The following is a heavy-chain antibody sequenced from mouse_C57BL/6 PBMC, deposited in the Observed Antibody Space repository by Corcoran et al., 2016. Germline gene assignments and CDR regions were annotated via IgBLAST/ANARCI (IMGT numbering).Heavy chain of an antibody. D-gene: IGHD1-1*01. CDR3: ARSGVTTVVATEGYYAMDY. Sequence: QVQLQQSGAELVKPGASVKISCKASGYAFSSYWMNWVKQRPGKGLEWIGQIYPGDGDTNYNGKFKGKATLTADKSSSTAYMQLSSLTSEDSAVYFCARSGVTTVVATEGYYAMDYWGQGTSVTVSS. CDR2: IYPGDGDT. CDR1: GYAFSSYW. J-gene: IGHJ4*01. V-gene: IGHV1-80*01.